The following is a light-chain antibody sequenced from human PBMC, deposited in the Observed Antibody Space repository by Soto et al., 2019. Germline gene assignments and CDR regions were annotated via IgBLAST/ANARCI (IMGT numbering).Light chain of an antibody. J-gene: IGKJ3*01. CDR1: QTISTY. CDR2: AAS. Sequence: DIQMTQSPSSLSASVGDRVTITCRASQTISTYLNWYQQKPGKAPKLLIHAASSLQSGVPSMFSGSGSGSDFTLTISSLQPEDFATYYCQQSYRAPLTFGPGSKVDIK. V-gene: IGKV1-39*01. CDR3: QQSYRAPLT.